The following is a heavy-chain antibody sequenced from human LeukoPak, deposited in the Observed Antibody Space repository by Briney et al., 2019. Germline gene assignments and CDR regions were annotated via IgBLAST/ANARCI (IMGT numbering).Heavy chain of an antibody. CDR3: VKDKYRGYDSPFDY. V-gene: IGHV3-64D*06. CDR1: GFSFSNYA. D-gene: IGHD5-12*01. J-gene: IGHJ4*02. Sequence: PGGSLRLSCSTSGFSFSNYAMHWVRQAPGKGLQYVSAISSYGVSTYYADSVKGRFTISRDNSKNTPYLQMSSLRAEDTAVYYCVKDKYRGYDSPFDYWGQGTLVTVSS. CDR2: ISSYGVST.